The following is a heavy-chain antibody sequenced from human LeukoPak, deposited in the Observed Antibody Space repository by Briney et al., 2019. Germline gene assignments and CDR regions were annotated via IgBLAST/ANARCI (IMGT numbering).Heavy chain of an antibody. CDR2: ISYDGSNK. CDR3: AKEWPWEYFYYGMNV. CDR1: GFSFSNYG. D-gene: IGHD1-26*01. V-gene: IGHV3-30*18. J-gene: IGHJ6*02. Sequence: QPGRSLRLPCAASGFSFSNYGMHWVRQAPGKGLEWVAIISYDGSNKYYADSVKGRFTISRDNSKNTLYLQMNSLRAEDTAVYYCAKEWPWEYFYYGMNVWGQGTTVTVSS.